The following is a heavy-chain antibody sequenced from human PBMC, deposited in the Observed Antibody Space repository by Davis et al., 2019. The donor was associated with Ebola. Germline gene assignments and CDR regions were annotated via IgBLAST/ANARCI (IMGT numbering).Heavy chain of an antibody. D-gene: IGHD4-17*01. CDR3: AVKTTVTTHVWAFDI. CDR1: GYSFTSYW. Sequence: PGGSLRLSCKGSGYSFTSYWIGWVRQMPGKGLEWMGIIYPGDSDTRYSPSFQGQVTISADKSISTAYLQWSSLKASDTAMYYCAVKTTVTTHVWAFDIWGQGTMVTVSS. CDR2: IYPGDSDT. V-gene: IGHV5-51*01. J-gene: IGHJ3*02.